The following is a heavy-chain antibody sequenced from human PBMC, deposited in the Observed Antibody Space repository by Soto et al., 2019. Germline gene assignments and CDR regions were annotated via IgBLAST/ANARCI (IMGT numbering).Heavy chain of an antibody. D-gene: IGHD2-8*01. Sequence: HPGGSLRLSCAAYGFSFSSYAMSWVRQAPEKGLEWVSAISGSGGSTHYADSVKGRFTISRDNSKNTLYLQMNSLRAEDTAVYYCATRCYCTNGVCYQDYYDHCGQGTLATDPS. CDR2: ISGSGGST. CDR3: ATRCYCTNGVCYQDYYDH. J-gene: IGHJ4*02. CDR1: GFSFSSYA. V-gene: IGHV3-23*01.